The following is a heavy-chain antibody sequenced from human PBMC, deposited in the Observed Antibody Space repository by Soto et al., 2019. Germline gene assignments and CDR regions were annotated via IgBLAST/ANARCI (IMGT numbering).Heavy chain of an antibody. CDR3: ARDGSTSWYSYDYHGMDV. Sequence: EVQLVESGGGLVQPGGSLRLSCGASGFTFRTYWLSWVRQVPGKGLEWVANINQDGSEKNYVDSVKGRFTISRDNAKNSLHLQMSSLRAEDTALYYCARDGSTSWYSYDYHGMDVWGQGPRSPSP. CDR2: INQDGSEK. CDR1: GFTFRTYW. J-gene: IGHJ6*02. V-gene: IGHV3-7*05. D-gene: IGHD5-18*01.